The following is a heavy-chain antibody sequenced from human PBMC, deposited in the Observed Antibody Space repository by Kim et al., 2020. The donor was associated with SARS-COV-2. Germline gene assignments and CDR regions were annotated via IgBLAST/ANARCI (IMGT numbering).Heavy chain of an antibody. CDR3: TRVIGELFPDY. J-gene: IGHJ4*02. V-gene: IGHV3-49*03. CDR1: GFTFGDYA. Sequence: GGSLRLPCTASGFTFGDYAMSWFRQAPGKGLEWVGFIRSKAYGGTTEYAASVKGRFTISRDDSKSIAYLQMNSLKTEDTAVYYCTRVIGELFPDYWGQGNLVTVSS. CDR2: IRSKAYGGTT. D-gene: IGHD3-10*01.